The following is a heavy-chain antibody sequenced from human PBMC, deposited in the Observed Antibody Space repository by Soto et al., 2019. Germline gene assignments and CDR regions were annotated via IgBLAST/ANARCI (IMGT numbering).Heavy chain of an antibody. CDR1: GFTFSSYA. V-gene: IGHV3-23*01. D-gene: IGHD3-3*01. Sequence: VQLLESGGGLVQPGGSLRLSCAASGFTFSSYAMSWVRQAPGKGLEWVSAISGSGGSTYYADSVKGRFTISRDNSKNTLYLQMNSLRAEDTAVYYCAKEGGYDFWSGYYIFDYWGQGTLVTVSS. CDR2: ISGSGGST. CDR3: AKEGGYDFWSGYYIFDY. J-gene: IGHJ4*02.